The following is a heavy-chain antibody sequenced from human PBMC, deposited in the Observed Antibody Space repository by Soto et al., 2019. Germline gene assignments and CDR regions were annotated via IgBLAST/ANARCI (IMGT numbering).Heavy chain of an antibody. Sequence: PSETLSLTCTVSGGSISSYYWSWIRQPPGKGLEWIGYIYYSGSTNYNPSLKSRVTISVDTSKNQFSLKLSSVTAADTAVYYCATGSIVTPALHYYYYGMDVWGQGTTVTVS. D-gene: IGHD4-4*01. CDR3: ATGSIVTPALHYYYYGMDV. CDR1: GGSISSYY. J-gene: IGHJ6*02. CDR2: IYYSGST. V-gene: IGHV4-59*01.